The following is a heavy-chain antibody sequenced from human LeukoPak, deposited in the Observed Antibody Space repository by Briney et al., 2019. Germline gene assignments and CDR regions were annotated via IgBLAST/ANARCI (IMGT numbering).Heavy chain of an antibody. CDR2: IYTSGST. CDR1: GGSISSYY. Sequence: SETLSLTCTVSGGSISSYYWSWIRQPAGKGLEWIGRIYTSGSTNYNPSLKSRVTMSVDTSKNQFSLKLSSVTAADTAVYYCARGTMTIGGVISWFDPWGQGTLVTVSS. D-gene: IGHD3-16*02. J-gene: IGHJ5*02. V-gene: IGHV4-4*07. CDR3: ARGTMTIGGVISWFDP.